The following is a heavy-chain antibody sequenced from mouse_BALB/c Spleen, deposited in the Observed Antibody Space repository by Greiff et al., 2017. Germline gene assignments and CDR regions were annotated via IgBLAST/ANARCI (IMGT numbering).Heavy chain of an antibody. CDR3: ARVTKGYYAMDY. V-gene: IGHV3-6*02. CDR2: ISYDGSN. J-gene: IGHJ4*01. D-gene: IGHD2-13*01. CDR1: GYSITSGYY. Sequence: EVQLQQSGPGLVKPSQSLSLTCSVTGYSITSGYYWNWIRQFPGNKLEWMGYISYDGSNNYNPSLKNRISITRDTSKNQFLLKLNSVTTEDTATYYCARVTKGYYAMDYWGQGTSVTVSS.